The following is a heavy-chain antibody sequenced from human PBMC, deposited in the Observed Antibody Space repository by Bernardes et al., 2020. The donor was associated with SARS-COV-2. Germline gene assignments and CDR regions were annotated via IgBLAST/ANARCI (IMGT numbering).Heavy chain of an antibody. J-gene: IGHJ4*02. V-gene: IGHV1-2*02. D-gene: IGHD5-12*01. CDR3: ASVTYSDYNDFDY. CDR2: IYPNSGGT. Sequence: ASVKVSCKTSGYTFTGYYLHWVRQAPGQGLEWMGWIYPNSGGTKYSQKFQGRVTMTRDTSITTAYMELSSLRFDDMAVYYCASVTYSDYNDFDYWGQGTVVTVSS. CDR1: GYTFTGYY.